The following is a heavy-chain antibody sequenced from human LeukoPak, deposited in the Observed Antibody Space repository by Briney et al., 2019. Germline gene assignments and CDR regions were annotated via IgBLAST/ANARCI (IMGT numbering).Heavy chain of an antibody. CDR3: ARDLYDILTGYPQGFDP. D-gene: IGHD3-9*01. J-gene: IGHJ5*02. CDR1: GVSISSYY. V-gene: IGHV4-4*07. Sequence: SETLSLTCTVSGVSISSYYWSWIRQPAGKGLEWIGRIYTSGSTNYNPSLKSRVTISVDKSKNQFSLKLSSVTAADTAVYYCARDLYDILTGYPQGFDPWGQGTLVTVSS. CDR2: IYTSGST.